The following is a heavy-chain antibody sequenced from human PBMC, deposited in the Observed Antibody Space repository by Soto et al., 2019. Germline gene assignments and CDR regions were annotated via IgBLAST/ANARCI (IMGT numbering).Heavy chain of an antibody. CDR2: ISWNSGSI. V-gene: IGHV3-9*01. CDR3: AKDMAV. J-gene: IGHJ3*01. Sequence: LRLSCSASGFTFDDYATHWVRQAPGKGLEWVSGISWNSGSIGYADSVKGRFTISRDNAKNSLYLQMNSLRAEDTALYYCAKDMAVWGQGTMVTVS. CDR1: GFTFDDYA.